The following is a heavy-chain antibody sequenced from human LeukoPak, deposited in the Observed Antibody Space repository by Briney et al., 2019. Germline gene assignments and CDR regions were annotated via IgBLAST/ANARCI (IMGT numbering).Heavy chain of an antibody. CDR2: IYPGDSDI. CDR3: VRRTTGEYYFDY. D-gene: IGHD7-27*01. J-gene: IGHJ4*02. CDR1: GYSFTSYW. Sequence: GESLKISCKDSGYSFTSYWIGWVRQMPGKGLEWMAIIYPGDSDIRYSPSFQGQVNISADKSISTAFLQWRSLKASDTAMYYCVRRTTGEYYFDYWGQGTLVTVSS. V-gene: IGHV5-51*01.